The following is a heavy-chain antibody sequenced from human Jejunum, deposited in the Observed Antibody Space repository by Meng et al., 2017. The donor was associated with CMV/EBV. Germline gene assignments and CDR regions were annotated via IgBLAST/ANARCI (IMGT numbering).Heavy chain of an antibody. D-gene: IGHD2-21*01. Sequence: CGASGFTVSGYWMGWVRQGPGKGLEWVANINQDGGEKYYADSVKGRFSIFRDNAKNSLYLQMNSLRAEDTAVYYCAAYIKDAFDLWGQGTMVTVSS. J-gene: IGHJ3*01. CDR2: INQDGGEK. CDR3: AAYIKDAFDL. V-gene: IGHV3-7*01. CDR1: GFTVSGYW.